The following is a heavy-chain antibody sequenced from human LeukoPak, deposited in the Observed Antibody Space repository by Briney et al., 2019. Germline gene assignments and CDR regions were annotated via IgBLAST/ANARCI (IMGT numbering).Heavy chain of an antibody. V-gene: IGHV1-2*06. CDR2: INPNSGGT. CDR1: GYTFTSYY. Sequence: GASVKVSCKASGYTFTSYYMHWVRQAPGQGLEWMGRINPNSGGTNYAQKFQGRVTMTRDTSISTAYMELSRLRSDDTAVYYCAREAVTGGATTNDAFDIWGQGTMVTVSS. D-gene: IGHD1-26*01. CDR3: AREAVTGGATTNDAFDI. J-gene: IGHJ3*02.